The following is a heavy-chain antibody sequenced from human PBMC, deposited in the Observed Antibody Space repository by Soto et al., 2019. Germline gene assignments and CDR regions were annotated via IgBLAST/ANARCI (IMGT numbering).Heavy chain of an antibody. CDR3: ARESGYCSGGSCYYRLWSRTPDY. J-gene: IGHJ4*02. CDR1: GFTFSSYG. V-gene: IGHV3-33*01. D-gene: IGHD2-15*01. Sequence: QVQLVESGGGVVQPGRSLRLSCAASGFTFSSYGMHWVRQAPGKGLEWVAVIWYDGSNKYYADSVKGRFNISRDNSKNTLYLQMNNLRADETAVYYCARESGYCSGGSCYYRLWSRTPDYWGQGTLVTVSS. CDR2: IWYDGSNK.